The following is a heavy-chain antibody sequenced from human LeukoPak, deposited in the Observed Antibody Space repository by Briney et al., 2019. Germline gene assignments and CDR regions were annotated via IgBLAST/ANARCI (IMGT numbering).Heavy chain of an antibody. V-gene: IGHV3-21*01. Sequence: PGGSLRLSCAASGFTFSSYSMNWVRQAQGKGLEWVSSISSSSSYIYYADSVKGRFTISRDNAKNSLYLQMNSLRAEDTAVYYCARDRGLRYFDWLKPNPSRYYMDVWGKGTTVTVSS. D-gene: IGHD3-9*01. CDR1: GFTFSSYS. CDR2: ISSSSSYI. J-gene: IGHJ6*03. CDR3: ARDRGLRYFDWLKPNPSRYYMDV.